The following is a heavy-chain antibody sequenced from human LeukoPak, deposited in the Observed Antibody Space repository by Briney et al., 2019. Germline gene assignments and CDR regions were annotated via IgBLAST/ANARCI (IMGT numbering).Heavy chain of an antibody. CDR2: INPNSGGT. Sequence: ASVKVSCKASGYTFTGYYMHWVRQAPGQGLEWMGWINPNSGGTNYAQKFQGRVTMTRDTSISTAYMELSRLRSDDTAVYYCARKSYGDSYYYYGMDVWGQGTTVTVSS. CDR1: GYTFTGYY. J-gene: IGHJ6*02. D-gene: IGHD3-10*01. CDR3: ARKSYGDSYYYYGMDV. V-gene: IGHV1-2*02.